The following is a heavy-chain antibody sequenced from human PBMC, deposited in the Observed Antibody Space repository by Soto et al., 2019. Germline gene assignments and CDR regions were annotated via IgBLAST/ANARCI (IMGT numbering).Heavy chain of an antibody. Sequence: ASVKVSCKVSGYTLTELSMHWVRQAPGKGLEWMGGFGPEDGETIYAQKFQGRVTMTEDTSTDTAYMELSSLRSEDTAVYYCATDRYRYCSSTSCYKFSYWGQGTLVTVSS. CDR2: FGPEDGET. CDR3: ATDRYRYCSSTSCYKFSY. CDR1: GYTLTELS. V-gene: IGHV1-24*01. D-gene: IGHD2-2*02. J-gene: IGHJ4*02.